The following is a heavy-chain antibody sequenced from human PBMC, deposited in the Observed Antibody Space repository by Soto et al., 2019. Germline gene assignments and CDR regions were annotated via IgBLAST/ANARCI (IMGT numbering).Heavy chain of an antibody. V-gene: IGHV1-69*12. D-gene: IGHD2-8*01. J-gene: IGHJ6*02. CDR3: ARAYVYAIPADYYYGMDV. CDR2: IIPIFGTA. CDR1: GGTFSSYA. Sequence: QVQLVQSGAEVKKPGSSVKVSCKASGGTFSSYAISWVRQAPGQGLEWMGGIIPIFGTANYAQKFQGRVTITADESTSTAYMELSSLRSEDTAVYYCARAYVYAIPADYYYGMDVWGQGTTVTVSS.